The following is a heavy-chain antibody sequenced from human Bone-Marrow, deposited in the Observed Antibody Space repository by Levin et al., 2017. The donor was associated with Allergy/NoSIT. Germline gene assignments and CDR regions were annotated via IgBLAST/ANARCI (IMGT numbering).Heavy chain of an antibody. CDR2: IYYSGST. CDR1: GGSIRSSSYY. Sequence: SQTLSLTCTVSGGSIRSSSYYWGWIRQPPGKGLEWIGSIYYSGSTYYNPSLKSRVTISVDTSKNQFSLKLSSVTAADTAVYYCARDGGLHLEWYYNWFDPWGQGTLVTVSS. J-gene: IGHJ5*02. CDR3: ARDGGLHLEWYYNWFDP. D-gene: IGHD3-3*01. V-gene: IGHV4-39*07.